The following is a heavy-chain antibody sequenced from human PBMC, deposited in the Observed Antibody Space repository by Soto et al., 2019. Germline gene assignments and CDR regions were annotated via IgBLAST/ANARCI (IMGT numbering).Heavy chain of an antibody. J-gene: IGHJ1*01. CDR1: GGSMSNGYYY. CDR3: ARDNGQWLVSD. V-gene: IGHV4-31*03. CDR2: IYHSGRT. D-gene: IGHD6-19*01. Sequence: PSETLSLTCTVSGGSMSNGYYYWSWVRQNPGKGLEWIGHIYHSGRTYYNPSLKSRVGILVDTSKNQFSLNLNSVTAADTAVYYCARDNGQWLVSDWGQGTLVTVSS.